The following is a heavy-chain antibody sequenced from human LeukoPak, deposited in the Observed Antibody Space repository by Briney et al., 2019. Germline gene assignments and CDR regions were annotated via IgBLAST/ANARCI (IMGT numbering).Heavy chain of an antibody. CDR1: GFTFSSYW. CDR3: ARDRDYYGSGSYRY. V-gene: IGHV3-7*03. Sequence: GGSLRLSCAASGFTFSSYWMTWVRQAPGKGLEWVANIKQDGSENYNVDSVKGRFTISRDNSKSSLYLQMNSLRAEDTAVYYCARDRDYYGSGSYRYWGQGTLVTVSS. D-gene: IGHD3-10*01. J-gene: IGHJ4*02. CDR2: IKQDGSEN.